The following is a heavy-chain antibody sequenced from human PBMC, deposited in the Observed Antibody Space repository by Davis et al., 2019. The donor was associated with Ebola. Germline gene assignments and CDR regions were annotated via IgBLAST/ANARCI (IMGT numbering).Heavy chain of an antibody. CDR1: GFTFSSYS. V-gene: IGHV3-21*01. CDR3: ARPIAAAGTWYYYYGMDV. J-gene: IGHJ6*02. D-gene: IGHD6-13*01. Sequence: GESLKISCAASGFTFSSYSMNWVRQAPGKGLEWVSSISSSSSYIYYADSVKGRFTISRDNAKNSLYLQMNSLRAEDTAVYYCARPIAAAGTWYYYYGMDVWGQGTTVTVSS. CDR2: ISSSSSYI.